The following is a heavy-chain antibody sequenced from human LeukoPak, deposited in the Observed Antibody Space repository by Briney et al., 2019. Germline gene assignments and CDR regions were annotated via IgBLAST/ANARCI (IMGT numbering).Heavy chain of an antibody. CDR2: INSDGSST. V-gene: IGHV3-74*01. Sequence: GGSLRLSCAASGFTFSNYWMHWVRQAPGKGLVWVSRINSDGSSTSYADSVKGRFTISRDNAKNTLYLQVNSLRAEDTAVYYCVVFGAGDGGFDIWGQGTMVTVSS. CDR3: VVFGAGDGGFDI. J-gene: IGHJ3*02. D-gene: IGHD3-10*01. CDR1: GFTFSNYW.